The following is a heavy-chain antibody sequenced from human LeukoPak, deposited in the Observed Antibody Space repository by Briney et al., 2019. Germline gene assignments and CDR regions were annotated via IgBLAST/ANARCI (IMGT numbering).Heavy chain of an antibody. D-gene: IGHD2-21*02. CDR3: AREPVCGGDCSSYYFDY. J-gene: IGHJ4*02. V-gene: IGHV1-69*04. Sequence: SVKVSCKASGGTFSSYAISWVRQAPGQGLEWMGRIIPILGIANYAQKFQGRVTITADKSTSTAYMELSSLRSEDTAVYYCAREPVCGGDCSSYYFDYWGQGTLVTVSS. CDR2: IIPILGIA. CDR1: GGTFSSYA.